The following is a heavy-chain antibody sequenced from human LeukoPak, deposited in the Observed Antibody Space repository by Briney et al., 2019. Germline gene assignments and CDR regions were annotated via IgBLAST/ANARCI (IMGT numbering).Heavy chain of an antibody. CDR2: ISYSGST. J-gene: IGHJ4*02. D-gene: IGHD6-13*01. Sequence: SETLSLTCTVSGGSITNYYWTWIRQPPGKGLEWIGYISYSGSTNYNPSLKSRVTISVDTSKNQFSLRLTSVTAADTAVYYCARHGDSSTWSYFDYWGPGTLVTVSS. CDR1: GGSITNYY. CDR3: ARHGDSSTWSYFDY. V-gene: IGHV4-59*08.